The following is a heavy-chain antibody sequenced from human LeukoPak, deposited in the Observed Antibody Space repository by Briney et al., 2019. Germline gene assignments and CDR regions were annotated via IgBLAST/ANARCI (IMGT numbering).Heavy chain of an antibody. V-gene: IGHV5-51*01. D-gene: IGHD4-17*01. CDR3: ARLTLTTVSPFDP. CDR2: IYPGDSDT. CDR1: GYSSTSYW. Sequence: NRGESLKISCKGSGYSSTSYWIGWVRQMPGKGLEWMGIIYPGDSDTRYSPSFQGQVTISADKSISTAYLQWSSLKASDTAMYYCARLTLTTVSPFDPWGQGTLVTVSS. J-gene: IGHJ5*02.